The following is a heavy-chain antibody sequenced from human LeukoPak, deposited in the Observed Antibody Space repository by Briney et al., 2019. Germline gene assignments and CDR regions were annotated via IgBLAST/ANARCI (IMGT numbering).Heavy chain of an antibody. CDR1: GFTFTNNW. Sequence: GGSLRLSCVASGFTFTNNWMTWLRQVPGEGLEWVANIKPDDSEIYYVASVKGRFSISRDNAKNSVFLQMNSLRAEDTAVYARRWLQSYAFDIWGQGTMVTVSS. J-gene: IGHJ3*02. V-gene: IGHV3-7*01. CDR2: IKPDDSEI. D-gene: IGHD5-24*01. CDR3: RWLQSYAFDI.